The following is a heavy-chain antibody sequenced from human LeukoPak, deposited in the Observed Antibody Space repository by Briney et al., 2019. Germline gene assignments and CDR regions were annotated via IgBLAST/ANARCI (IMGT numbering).Heavy chain of an antibody. CDR1: GGSISSSRYY. D-gene: IGHD6-19*01. Sequence: SETLSLTCTVSGGSISSSRYYGGWIRQPPGKGLEWVGSLYYSGNTYYNPSLKSRVTISVDTSKNQFSLKLSSVTAADTAVYYCARNIAVAGRGDYMDVWGKGTTVTISS. J-gene: IGHJ6*03. CDR2: LYYSGNT. V-gene: IGHV4-39*01. CDR3: ARNIAVAGRGDYMDV.